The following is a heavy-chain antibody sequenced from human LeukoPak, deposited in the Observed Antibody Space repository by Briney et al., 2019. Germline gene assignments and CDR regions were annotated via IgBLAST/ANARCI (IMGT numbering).Heavy chain of an antibody. CDR2: INHSGST. CDR3: ARFRSKGRRFLEWFSHAPYFDY. J-gene: IGHJ4*02. Sequence: SETLSLTCAVYGGSFSGYYWSWIRQPPGKGLEWIGEINHSGSTNYNPSLKSRVTISVDTSKNQFSLQLSSVTAADTAVYYCARFRSKGRRFLEWFSHAPYFDYWGQGTLVTVSS. V-gene: IGHV4-34*01. CDR1: GGSFSGYY. D-gene: IGHD3-3*01.